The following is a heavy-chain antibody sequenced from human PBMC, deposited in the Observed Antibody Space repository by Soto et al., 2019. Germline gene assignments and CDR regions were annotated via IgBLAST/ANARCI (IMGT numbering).Heavy chain of an antibody. CDR3: AGDPYYYASNY. D-gene: IGHD3-10*01. CDR1: GLSFSDRY. V-gene: IGHV3-11*01. CDR2: ISGGGSTI. Sequence: GRSLRRSCAASGLSFSDRYMTWIRQAPGKGLEWVSYISGGGSTIYYADSVKGRFTVSRDNAKNSLYLQMDSLRAEDTAVYYCAGDPYYYASNYWGQGALVTVSS. J-gene: IGHJ4*02.